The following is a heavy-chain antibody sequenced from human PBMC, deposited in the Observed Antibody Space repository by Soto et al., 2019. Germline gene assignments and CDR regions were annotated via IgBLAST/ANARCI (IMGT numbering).Heavy chain of an antibody. D-gene: IGHD2-8*01. CDR3: AKNGQPPYYYYGLDV. Sequence: GASVKVSCKASGYTFTRYGISWVRQAPGQGLEWMGWISGYNGDTNYAQEFQGRVSMTIDTSTTTAYMELRSLTSDDTAVYYCAKNGQPPYYYYGLDVWG. J-gene: IGHJ6*02. V-gene: IGHV1-18*01. CDR2: ISGYNGDT. CDR1: GYTFTRYG.